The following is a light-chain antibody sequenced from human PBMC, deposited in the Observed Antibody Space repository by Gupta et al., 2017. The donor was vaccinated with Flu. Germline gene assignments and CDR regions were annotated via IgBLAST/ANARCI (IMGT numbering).Light chain of an antibody. CDR3: QQENSYPST. CDR2: KAS. CDR1: QNIPNW. J-gene: IGKJ2*01. V-gene: IGKV1-5*03. Sequence: DIQMTQSPSTLSASVGDRVTITCRASQNIPNWLAWFQQKPGKAPKLLIYKASSLESGVPSRFSGSGSETEFTLTISSLQPDDFATYYCQQENSYPSTVGQGTKLEIK.